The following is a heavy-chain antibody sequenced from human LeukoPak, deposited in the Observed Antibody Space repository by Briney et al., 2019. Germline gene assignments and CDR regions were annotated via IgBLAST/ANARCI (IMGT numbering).Heavy chain of an antibody. Sequence: GGSLRLSCAASGFTFSSYWMSWVRQAPGKGLEWVANIKQDGSEEYYVDSVKGRFTISRDNAKNSLYLQMNSLRAEDTAVYYCARVPLTDFWSGYYQGNWFDPWGQGTLVTVSS. J-gene: IGHJ5*02. V-gene: IGHV3-7*01. CDR3: ARVPLTDFWSGYYQGNWFDP. D-gene: IGHD3-3*01. CDR2: IKQDGSEE. CDR1: GFTFSSYW.